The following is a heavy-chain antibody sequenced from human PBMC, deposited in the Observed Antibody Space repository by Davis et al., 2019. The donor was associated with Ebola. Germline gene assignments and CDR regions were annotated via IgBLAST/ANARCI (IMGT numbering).Heavy chain of an antibody. Sequence: GESLKISCAASGFTFSSYGMHWVRQAPGKGLEWVAVIWYDGSNKYYADSVKGRFTISRDNSKNTLYLQMNSLRADDTAVYYCARDSMVDGYYFDYWGQGTLVTVFS. V-gene: IGHV3-33*01. J-gene: IGHJ4*02. CDR2: IWYDGSNK. CDR1: GFTFSSYG. D-gene: IGHD3-10*01. CDR3: ARDSMVDGYYFDY.